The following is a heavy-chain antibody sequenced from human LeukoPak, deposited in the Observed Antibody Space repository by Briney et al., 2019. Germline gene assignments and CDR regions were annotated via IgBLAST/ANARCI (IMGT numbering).Heavy chain of an antibody. V-gene: IGHV4-4*07. Sequence: PSETLSLTCTVSGGSISSYYWSWIRQPAGKTLEWIGRIYASGNTNYNPSLKSRVTMSVETSKNQFSLKVSSVTAADTAVYYCARGRLLLRGDAFDIWGQGTMVTVSS. CDR1: GGSISSYY. CDR3: ARGRLLLRGDAFDI. CDR2: IYASGNT. J-gene: IGHJ3*02.